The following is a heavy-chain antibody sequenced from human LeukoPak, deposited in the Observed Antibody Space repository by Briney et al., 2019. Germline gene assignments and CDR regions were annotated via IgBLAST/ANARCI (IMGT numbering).Heavy chain of an antibody. D-gene: IGHD6-19*01. CDR1: GFTFSSYA. V-gene: IGHV3-23*01. CDR2: ISGSGGST. Sequence: PGGSLRLSCAASGFTFSSYAMSWVRQAPGKGPEWVSAISGSGGSTYYADSVKGRFTISRDNSKNTLYLQMNSLRAEDTAVYYCAKELSSGWYKAHPFDYWGQGTLVTVSS. J-gene: IGHJ4*02. CDR3: AKELSSGWYKAHPFDY.